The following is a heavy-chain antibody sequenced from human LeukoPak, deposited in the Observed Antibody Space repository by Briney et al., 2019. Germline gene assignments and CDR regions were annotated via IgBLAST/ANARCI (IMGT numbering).Heavy chain of an antibody. CDR3: TRQRSGLPLDF. D-gene: IGHD5-12*01. V-gene: IGHV5-10-1*01. CDR2: IDPSDSYT. Sequence: GESLRISCKGSGYSFTTYWITWVRQMPGKGLEWMGRIDPSDSYTNYSPSFQGHFTISADKSISTAYLQWSSLKAPDTAMYYCTRQRSGLPLDFWGQGTLVTVST. J-gene: IGHJ4*02. CDR1: GYSFTTYW.